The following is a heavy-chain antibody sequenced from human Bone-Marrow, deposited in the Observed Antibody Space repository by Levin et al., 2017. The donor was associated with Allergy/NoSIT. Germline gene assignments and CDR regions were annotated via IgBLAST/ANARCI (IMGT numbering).Heavy chain of an antibody. Sequence: GGSLRLSCAASGFTFTNAWMSWVRQAPGKGLEWLGRIKSKTDGETTDYAAPVKGRFTISRDDSEKTLYLQMNSLKTEETAMYYCSAHYDFWSGYFSSTYYFDFWGQGTLVTVSS. CDR2: IKSKTDGETT. CDR3: SAHYDFWSGYFSSTYYFDF. V-gene: IGHV3-15*01. J-gene: IGHJ4*02. D-gene: IGHD3-3*01. CDR1: GFTFTNAW.